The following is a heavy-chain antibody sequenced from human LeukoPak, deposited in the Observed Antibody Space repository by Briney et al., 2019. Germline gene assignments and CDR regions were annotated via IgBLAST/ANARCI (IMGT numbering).Heavy chain of an antibody. J-gene: IGHJ4*02. D-gene: IGHD2-15*01. CDR2: VYYSGST. CDR1: GGSVSGYY. Sequence: SETLSLTCVVSGGSVSGYYWGWIRQPPGRGLEWIGYVYYSGSTNYNPSFRSRITISVDTSRNQFSLQLSSVTAADTAVYYCARIHRYCSGGACYVLDNWGQGTLVAVSS. V-gene: IGHV4-59*02. CDR3: ARIHRYCSGGACYVLDN.